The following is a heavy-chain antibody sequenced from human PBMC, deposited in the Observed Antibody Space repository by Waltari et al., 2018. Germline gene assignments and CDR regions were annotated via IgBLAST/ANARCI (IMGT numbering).Heavy chain of an antibody. CDR2: ITSGGGDT. J-gene: IGHJ4*02. V-gene: IGHV3-23*01. CDR1: GFTFSNHA. CDR3: AKEIYRIGRPCFDY. Sequence: KLLESGGGWRQAGGSLRLSCAASGFTFSNHAMGWVRQAPGKGPEWVSGITSGGGDTYYTDSVRGRFTISRDNSKNTVYLQMNSLRHEDTAVYYCAKEIYRIGRPCFDYWGQGVRVTVSS. D-gene: IGHD6-19*01.